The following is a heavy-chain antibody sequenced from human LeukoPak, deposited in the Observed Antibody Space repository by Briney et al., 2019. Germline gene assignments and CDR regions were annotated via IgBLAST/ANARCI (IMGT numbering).Heavy chain of an antibody. J-gene: IGHJ6*03. CDR1: GGSISSYC. D-gene: IGHD3-3*01. Sequence: SETLSLTCTVSGGSISSYCWSWIRQPAGKGLEWIGRIYTSGSTNYNPSLKSRVTMSVDTSKNQFSLKLSSVTAADTAVYYCAREIDFWSGYSRYYYYMDVWGKGTTVTVSS. CDR2: IYTSGST. V-gene: IGHV4-4*07. CDR3: AREIDFWSGYSRYYYYMDV.